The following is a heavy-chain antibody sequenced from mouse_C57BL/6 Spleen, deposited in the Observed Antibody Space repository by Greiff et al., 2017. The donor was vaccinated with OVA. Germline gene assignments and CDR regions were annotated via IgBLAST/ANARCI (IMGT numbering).Heavy chain of an antibody. J-gene: IGHJ1*03. CDR3: AKRGPVVADWYFDV. CDR2: INPNYGTT. D-gene: IGHD1-1*01. V-gene: IGHV1-39*01. Sequence: LQQSGPELVKPGASVKISCKASGYSFTDYNMNWVKQSNGKSLEWIGVINPNYGTTSYNQKFKGKATLTVDQSSSTAYMRLNSLTSEDSAVYYCAKRGPVVADWYFDVWGTGTTVTVSS. CDR1: GYSFTDYN.